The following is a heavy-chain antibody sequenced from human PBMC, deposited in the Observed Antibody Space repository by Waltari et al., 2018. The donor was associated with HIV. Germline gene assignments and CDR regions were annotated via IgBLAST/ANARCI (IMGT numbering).Heavy chain of an antibody. Sequence: EVQLVESGGGLVQPGGSMRHSCGASGFSFSDYWMHWVRQAPGKGLVWVSRINVDETRTPYAGSGEGRFTISRDNAKNTLYLQMNSLRVEDTAVYYCARRHITEGVLDFWVQGTLVTVSS. J-gene: IGHJ4*02. D-gene: IGHD1-1*01. CDR3: ARRHITEGVLDF. V-gene: IGHV3-74*01. CDR2: INVDETRT. CDR1: GFSFSDYW.